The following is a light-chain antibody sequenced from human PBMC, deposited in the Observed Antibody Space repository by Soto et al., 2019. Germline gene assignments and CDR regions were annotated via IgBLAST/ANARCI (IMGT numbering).Light chain of an antibody. CDR2: RGS. CDR3: QDYGTSAPWT. V-gene: IGKV3-20*01. CDR1: QTIRGNE. J-gene: IGKJ1*01. Sequence: VLTQSPGTLSLSPGERTTLSCRASQTIRGNELAWYQQKPGQPPRLLIYRGSSRAPGIPDRCSGRGSGTEFTLTISRLEPEDCAVYYCQDYGTSAPWTFGQGTRVEIK.